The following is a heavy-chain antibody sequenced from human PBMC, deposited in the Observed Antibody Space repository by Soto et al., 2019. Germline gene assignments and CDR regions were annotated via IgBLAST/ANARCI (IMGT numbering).Heavy chain of an antibody. V-gene: IGHV3-48*03. CDR3: ARGATWPLTLFDY. J-gene: IGHJ4*02. CDR2: ISSVSSTI. Sequence: EVQLVESGGDLVQPGGSLRLSCAASGFTFSNYEMHWVRQAPGKGLQWLSYISSVSSTIYYADSVKGRFTISRDNTKNSLYLQMNSLRAEDTAVYYCARGATWPLTLFDYWGQGVLVTVSS. CDR1: GFTFSNYE.